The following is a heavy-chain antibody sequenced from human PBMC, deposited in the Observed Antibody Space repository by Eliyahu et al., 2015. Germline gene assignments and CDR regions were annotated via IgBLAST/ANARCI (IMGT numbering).Heavy chain of an antibody. Sequence: QVQLVQSGAEVKKPGSSVKVSCKAAGGTFRTNAFSWVRQAPGQGLEWMGGITPLFGTPNYAQKFQGRVTISADESTSTAYMELSSLRSEDTAVYYCARPSADNSGISKPFDYWGQGTLVTVSS. V-gene: IGHV1-69*01. CDR3: ARPSADNSGISKPFDY. CDR2: ITPLFGTP. CDR1: GGTFRTNA. J-gene: IGHJ4*02. D-gene: IGHD6-19*01.